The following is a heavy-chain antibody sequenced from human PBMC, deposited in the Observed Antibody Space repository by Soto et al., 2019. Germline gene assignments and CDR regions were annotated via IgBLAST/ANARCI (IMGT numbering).Heavy chain of an antibody. CDR1: GFTFSIYG. CDR3: AKDMTDYYGMDV. J-gene: IGHJ6*02. Sequence: PGGALRLSCAASGFTFSIYGMHWVRHAPGKGLEWVAVISYDGSNKYYADSVKGRFTISRDNSKNTLYLQMNSLRAEDTAVYYCAKDMTDYYGMDVWGQGTTVTVS. CDR2: ISYDGSNK. D-gene: IGHD2-21*02. V-gene: IGHV3-30*18.